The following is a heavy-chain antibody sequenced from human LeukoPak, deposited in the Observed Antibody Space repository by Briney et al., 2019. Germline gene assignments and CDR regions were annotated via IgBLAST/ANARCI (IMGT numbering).Heavy chain of an antibody. CDR1: GFTVSSNY. Sequence: GGSLRLSCAASGFTVSSNYMSWVRQAPGKGLEWVSLIYSGSNTYYADSVKGRFTVSRHNSKNTLYLQMNSLRAEDTAVYYCAREAGHYCSGGSCYSEGAFDIWGQGTMVTVSS. V-gene: IGHV3-53*01. CDR2: IYSGSNT. D-gene: IGHD2-15*01. J-gene: IGHJ3*02. CDR3: AREAGHYCSGGSCYSEGAFDI.